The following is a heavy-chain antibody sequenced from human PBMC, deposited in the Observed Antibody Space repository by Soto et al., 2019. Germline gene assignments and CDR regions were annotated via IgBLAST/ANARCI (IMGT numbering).Heavy chain of an antibody. V-gene: IGHV3-48*01. CDR3: ARGPMPVGAITY. D-gene: IGHD1-26*01. CDR1: GFTFNTYS. Sequence: EVQLVESGGGLVQPGGSLRLSCAASGFTFNTYSMNWVRQAPGKGLEWISYISSSSSTIKYADSVKGRFTISRDNAKNSLYLQMNSLRAEDTAVYYCARGPMPVGAITYWGQGTLVTVSS. J-gene: IGHJ4*02. CDR2: ISSSSSTI.